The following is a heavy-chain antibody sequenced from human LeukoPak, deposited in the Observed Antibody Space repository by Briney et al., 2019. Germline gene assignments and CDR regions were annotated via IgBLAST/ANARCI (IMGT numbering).Heavy chain of an antibody. D-gene: IGHD3-9*01. CDR3: AKYFDWLLGAFDI. V-gene: IGHV3-23*01. J-gene: IGHJ3*02. CDR2: ISGSGGST. CDR1: GFSFSSYA. Sequence: PGGSLRLSCAASGFSFSSYAMSWVRQAPGKGLEWVSAISGSGGSTYYADSVKGRFTISRDNSKNTLYLQMNSLRAEDTAVYYCAKYFDWLLGAFDIWGQGTMVTVSS.